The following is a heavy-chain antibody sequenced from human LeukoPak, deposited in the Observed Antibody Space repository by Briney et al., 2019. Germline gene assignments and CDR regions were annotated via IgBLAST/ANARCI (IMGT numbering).Heavy chain of an antibody. D-gene: IGHD2-2*03. CDR2: INPNSGGT. CDR1: GYTFTVYY. CDR3: ARVMDIVVVPAATPFDY. V-gene: IGHV1-2*02. Sequence: GASVKVSCKASGYTFTVYYMHWVRPAPGQGLEWMGWINPNSGGTNYAQKFQGRVTMTRDTSISTAYMELSRLRSDDTAVYCCARVMDIVVVPAATPFDYWGQGTLVTVSS. J-gene: IGHJ4*02.